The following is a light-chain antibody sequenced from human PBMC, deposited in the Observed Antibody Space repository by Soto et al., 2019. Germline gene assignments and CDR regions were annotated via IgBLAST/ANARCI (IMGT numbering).Light chain of an antibody. V-gene: IGKV3-20*01. CDR1: QSFSSTF. CDR2: GAS. J-gene: IGKJ1*01. Sequence: PGDRATLSCRASQSFSSTFFAWYQQKPGQAPRLLIYGASSRATGIPDRFSGSGSGTDFTLTISRLEPEDFAVYYCQQYASSVTFGQGTKVEIK. CDR3: QQYASSVT.